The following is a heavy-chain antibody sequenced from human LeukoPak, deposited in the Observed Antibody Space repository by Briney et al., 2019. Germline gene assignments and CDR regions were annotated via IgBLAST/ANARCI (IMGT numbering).Heavy chain of an antibody. CDR3: ASGDCSGGSCYDFHI. J-gene: IGHJ3*02. D-gene: IGHD2-15*01. V-gene: IGHV4-61*01. Sequence: PSETLSLTCSVSGGSVSSGSYSWNWIRQPPGNVLEWIGYIYYSGSTNYNPSLKSRLTISVDTSKHQFALKLSSVPAADTPGDYCASGDCSGGSCYDFHIWGQGTMVTVSS. CDR1: GGSVSSGSYS. CDR2: IYYSGST.